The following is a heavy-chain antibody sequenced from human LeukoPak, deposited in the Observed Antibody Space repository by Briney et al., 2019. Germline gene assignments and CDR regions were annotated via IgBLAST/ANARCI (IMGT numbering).Heavy chain of an antibody. CDR3: ARDRSKGTGFSWYFDL. V-gene: IGHV1-18*04. CDR1: GYTFTGYY. J-gene: IGHJ2*01. D-gene: IGHD3-9*01. Sequence: ASVKVSCKASGYTFTGYYMHWVRQAPGQGLEWMGWISAYNGNTNYAQKLQGRVTMTTDTSTSTAYMELRSLRSDDTAVYYCARDRSKGTGFSWYFDLWGRGTLVTVSS. CDR2: ISAYNGNT.